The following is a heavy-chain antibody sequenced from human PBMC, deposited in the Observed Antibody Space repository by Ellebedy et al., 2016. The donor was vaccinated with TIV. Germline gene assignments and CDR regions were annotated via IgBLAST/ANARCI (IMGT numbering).Heavy chain of an antibody. D-gene: IGHD5-18*01. Sequence: GESLKISCADSGFTFSSHAMSWVRQAPGKGLEWVSAISGSGGSTYYADSVKGRFTISRDNYKNTLYLQMKRLRAEDTAVYYCAQGGYSSHIDYWGQGTLVTVSA. CDR1: GFTFSSHA. CDR2: ISGSGGST. CDR3: AQGGYSSHIDY. V-gene: IGHV3-23*01. J-gene: IGHJ4*02.